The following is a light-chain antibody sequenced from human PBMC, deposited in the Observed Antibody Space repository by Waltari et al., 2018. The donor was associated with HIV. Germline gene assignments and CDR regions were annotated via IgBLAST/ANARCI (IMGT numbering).Light chain of an antibody. CDR1: TGAVTSGHY. V-gene: IGLV7-46*01. J-gene: IGLJ2*01. CDR2: DTS. Sequence: QAVVTQEPSLTVSPGGTVTLTWGSSTGAVTSGHYPYWFQQKPGQAPRTLIYDTSNKHSWTPARFSGSLLGGKAALTLSGAQPEDEAEYYCLLSYSGASDVVFGGGTKLTVL. CDR3: LLSYSGASDVV.